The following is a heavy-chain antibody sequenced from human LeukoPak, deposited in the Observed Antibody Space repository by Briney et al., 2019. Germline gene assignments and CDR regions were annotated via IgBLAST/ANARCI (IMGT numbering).Heavy chain of an antibody. CDR1: GFTFSTYS. V-gene: IGHV3-48*02. CDR2: ISSSSSTI. CDR3: ARHYGRGRWVYNWFDP. J-gene: IGHJ5*02. D-gene: IGHD3-16*01. Sequence: GGSLRLSCAASGFTFSTYSMNWVRQAPGKGLEWVSYISSSSSTIYYADSVKGRFTISRDNAKNSLYLQMNSLRDEDTAVYYCARHYGRGRWVYNWFDPWGQGTLVTVSS.